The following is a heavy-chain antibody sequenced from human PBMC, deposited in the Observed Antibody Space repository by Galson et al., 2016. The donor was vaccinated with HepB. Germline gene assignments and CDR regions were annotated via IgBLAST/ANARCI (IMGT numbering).Heavy chain of an antibody. V-gene: IGHV3-7*03. Sequence: SLRLSCAASRFTFINSWMSWVRQASGQGLEWVANIKQDGSEKYYVDSVKGRFTISRDNAKNSLFLQMNGLRAEDTAVYYCARALSSSGWTYWYFDLWGRGTLVTVSS. J-gene: IGHJ2*01. CDR2: IKQDGSEK. D-gene: IGHD6-19*01. CDR1: RFTFINSW. CDR3: ARALSSSGWTYWYFDL.